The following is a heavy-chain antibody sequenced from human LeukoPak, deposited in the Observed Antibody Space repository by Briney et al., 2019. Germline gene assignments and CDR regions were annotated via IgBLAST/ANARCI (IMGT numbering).Heavy chain of an antibody. V-gene: IGHV3-74*01. CDR1: GFTFSSYA. Sequence: GGSLRLSCAASGFTFSSYAMSWVRQAPGKGLVWVSRIKSDGSSTSYADSVKGRFTISRDNAKNTLYLQMNSLRAEDTAVYYCARDRTYGMDVWGQGTTVTVSS. J-gene: IGHJ6*02. D-gene: IGHD3/OR15-3a*01. CDR3: ARDRTYGMDV. CDR2: IKSDGSST.